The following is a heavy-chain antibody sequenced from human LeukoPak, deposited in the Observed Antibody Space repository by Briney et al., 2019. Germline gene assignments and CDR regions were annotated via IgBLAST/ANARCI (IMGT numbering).Heavy chain of an antibody. CDR3: ARGLHYYYFDY. CDR1: GYTFATYA. D-gene: IGHD5-24*01. J-gene: IGHJ4*02. Sequence: SVKVSCKTSGYTFATYAISWVRQAPGQGLEWMGGIIPIFGTANYAQKFQGRVTITADKSTSTAYMELSSLRSEDTAVYYCARGLHYYYFDYWGQGTLVTVSS. V-gene: IGHV1-69*06. CDR2: IIPIFGTA.